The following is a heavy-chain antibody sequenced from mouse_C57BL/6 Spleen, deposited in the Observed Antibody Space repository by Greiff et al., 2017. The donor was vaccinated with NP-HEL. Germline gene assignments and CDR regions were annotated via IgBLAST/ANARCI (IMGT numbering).Heavy chain of an antibody. CDR1: GYTFTSYG. Sequence: ESGAELARPGASVKLSCKASGYTFTSYGISWVKQRTGQGLEWIGEIYPRSGNTYYNEKFKGKATLTADKSSSTAYMELRSLTSEDSAVYFCVGGVLGLLRYFDYWGQGTTLTVSS. J-gene: IGHJ2*01. CDR2: IYPRSGNT. V-gene: IGHV1-81*01. D-gene: IGHD1-1*01. CDR3: VGGVLGLLRYFDY.